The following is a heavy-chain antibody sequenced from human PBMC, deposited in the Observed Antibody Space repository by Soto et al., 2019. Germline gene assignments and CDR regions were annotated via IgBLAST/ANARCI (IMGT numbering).Heavy chain of an antibody. Sequence: GGSLRLSCAASGFTFSSYAMHWVRQAPGKGLEWVAVISYDGSNKYYADSVKGRFTISRDNSKNTLYLQMNSLRAEDTAVYYCASNKDSDYWGQGTLVTVSS. CDR2: ISYDGSNK. CDR3: ASNKDSDY. V-gene: IGHV3-30-3*01. CDR1: GFTFSSYA. J-gene: IGHJ4*02.